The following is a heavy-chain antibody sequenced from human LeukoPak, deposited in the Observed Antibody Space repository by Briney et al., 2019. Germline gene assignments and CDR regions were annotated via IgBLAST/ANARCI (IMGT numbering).Heavy chain of an antibody. D-gene: IGHD3-3*01. CDR1: GFTFSSYW. CDR3: ALTHYDFWSGYSDGMDV. V-gene: IGHV3-74*01. Sequence: RSGGSLRLSCAASGFTFSSYWMHWVRQAPGKGLVWVSRINSDGSSISYADSVKGRFTISRDNAKNTLYLQMNSLRAEDTAVYYCALTHYDFWSGYSDGMDVWGQGTTVTVSS. CDR2: INSDGSSI. J-gene: IGHJ6*02.